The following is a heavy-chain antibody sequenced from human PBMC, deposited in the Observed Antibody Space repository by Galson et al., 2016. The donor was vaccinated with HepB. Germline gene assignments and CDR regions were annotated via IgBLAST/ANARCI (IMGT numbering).Heavy chain of an antibody. CDR1: GFTFGNYA. CDR3: SRDKGAYGDCFDY. Sequence: SLRLSCAASGFTFGNYAMSWVRQAPGKGLEWVSGISWNSGSIGYANSVKGRFTITRDNAKNSLYLQMNSLRAEDTAVYYCSRDKGAYGDCFDYWGQGTLVTVSS. D-gene: IGHD4-17*01. V-gene: IGHV3-9*01. J-gene: IGHJ4*02. CDR2: ISWNSGSI.